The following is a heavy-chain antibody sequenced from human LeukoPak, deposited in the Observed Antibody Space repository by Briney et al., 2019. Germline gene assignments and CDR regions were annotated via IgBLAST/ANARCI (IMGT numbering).Heavy chain of an antibody. CDR3: TTLEYSSSSGLPYFDY. Sequence: VGSLRLSCAASGFTFSNAWMSWVRQAPGKGLEWVGRIKSKTDGGTTDYAAPVKGRFTISRDDSKNTLYLQMNSLKTEDTAVYYCTTLEYSSSSGLPYFDYWGQGTLVTVSS. CDR2: IKSKTDGGTT. J-gene: IGHJ4*02. V-gene: IGHV3-15*01. CDR1: GFTFSNAW. D-gene: IGHD6-6*01.